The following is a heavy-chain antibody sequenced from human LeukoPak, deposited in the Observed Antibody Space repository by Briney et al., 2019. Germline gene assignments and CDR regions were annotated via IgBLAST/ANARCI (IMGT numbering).Heavy chain of an antibody. D-gene: IGHD2-2*02. Sequence: GASVKVSCKASGYTFTIYYMHWVRQAPGQGLEWMGWINPNSGATTYAQRFQGRVTMTRDTSTSTAYMELSGLTSDDTAVYYCARNPPYCTSTSCYNDYWGQGTLVTVSS. V-gene: IGHV1-2*02. CDR1: GYTFTIYY. CDR3: ARNPPYCTSTSCYNDY. J-gene: IGHJ4*02. CDR2: INPNSGAT.